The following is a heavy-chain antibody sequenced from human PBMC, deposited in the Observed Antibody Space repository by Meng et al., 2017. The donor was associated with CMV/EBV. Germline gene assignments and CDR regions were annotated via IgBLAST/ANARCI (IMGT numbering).Heavy chain of an antibody. V-gene: IGHV2-5*02. J-gene: IGHJ5*02. CDR2: IYWDDDK. D-gene: IGHD6-13*01. CDR1: GFTPSSSGLG. Sequence: NTWEGAGPLIVHHPPATLLACPFSGFTPSSSGLGVGRSRHPPREGLDWFELIYWDDDKRYSRSLKRRLTITKETYKNHVVLTKTNMVPVVTSTYYCAHRARIAAAGTEWFDPWGQGTLVTVSS. CDR3: AHRARIAAAGTEWFDP.